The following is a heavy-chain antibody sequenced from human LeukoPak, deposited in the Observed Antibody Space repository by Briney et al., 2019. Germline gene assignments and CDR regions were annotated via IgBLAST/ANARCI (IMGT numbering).Heavy chain of an antibody. D-gene: IGHD3-22*01. Sequence: SETLSLTCTVFGDSVSSSNYYWAWFRQPPGKGLDWIGSLYYDGRTYYSPSLESRVTVSVDTSKNQFSLKLSSVTAADTAVYYCARTVRVYYDSSGFDYWGQGTLVTVSS. J-gene: IGHJ4*02. V-gene: IGHV4-39*07. CDR3: ARTVRVYYDSSGFDY. CDR1: GDSVSSSNYY. CDR2: LYYDGRT.